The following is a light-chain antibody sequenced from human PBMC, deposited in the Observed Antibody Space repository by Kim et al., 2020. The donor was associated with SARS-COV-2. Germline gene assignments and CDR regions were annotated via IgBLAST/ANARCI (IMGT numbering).Light chain of an antibody. CDR1: QGISSG. Sequence: DIQMTQSPSSLSASVGDRVTITCRASQGISSGLGWYQQKPGKAPKRLIYAASSLQSGVPSRFSGSGSGTEFTLTISSLQPEDFATYYCLQYNSYSRTFGGGTKVDIK. J-gene: IGKJ4*02. CDR2: AAS. V-gene: IGKV1-17*01. CDR3: LQYNSYSRT.